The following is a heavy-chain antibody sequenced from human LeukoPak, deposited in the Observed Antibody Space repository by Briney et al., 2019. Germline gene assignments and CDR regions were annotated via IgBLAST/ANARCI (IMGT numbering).Heavy chain of an antibody. J-gene: IGHJ6*02. D-gene: IGHD3-22*01. CDR1: GYTFTSYD. V-gene: IGHV1-8*01. CDR2: MNPNSGNT. CDR3: ARVNYDSSGYYYDGLDV. Sequence: ASVTVSFTASGYTFTSYDINWVRQAPGQGHERMGWMNPNSGNTGYAQEIQGRVTMARNTSISTAYMELSSLRSEDTAIYYCARVNYDSSGYYYDGLDVWGQGTTVTVSS.